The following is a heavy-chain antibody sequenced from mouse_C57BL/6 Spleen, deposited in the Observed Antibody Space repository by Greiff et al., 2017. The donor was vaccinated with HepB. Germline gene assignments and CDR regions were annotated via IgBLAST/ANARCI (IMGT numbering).Heavy chain of an antibody. CDR1: GISITTGNYR. Sequence: VQLQQSGPGLVKPSQTVFLTCTVTGISITTGNYRWSWIRQFPGNKLEWIGYIYYSGTITYNPSLTSRTTITRDTPKNQFFLEMNSLTAEDTATYYCARGVYYDYDGGYYYAMDYWGQGTSVTVSS. CDR3: ARGVYYDYDGGYYYAMDY. V-gene: IGHV3-5*01. CDR2: IYYSGTI. D-gene: IGHD2-4*01. J-gene: IGHJ4*01.